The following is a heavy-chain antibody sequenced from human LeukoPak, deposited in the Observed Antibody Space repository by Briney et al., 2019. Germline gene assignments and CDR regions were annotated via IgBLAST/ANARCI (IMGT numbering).Heavy chain of an antibody. D-gene: IGHD6-25*01. Sequence: GGSLRLSCAASGFTFSSYAMSWVRQAPGKGLEWVSAISGSGGSTYYADSVKGRFTIFRDNSKNTLYLQMNSLRAEDTAVYYCAKGRIAAPGAPFDYWGQGTLVTVSS. V-gene: IGHV3-23*01. CDR2: ISGSGGST. CDR3: AKGRIAAPGAPFDY. J-gene: IGHJ4*02. CDR1: GFTFSSYA.